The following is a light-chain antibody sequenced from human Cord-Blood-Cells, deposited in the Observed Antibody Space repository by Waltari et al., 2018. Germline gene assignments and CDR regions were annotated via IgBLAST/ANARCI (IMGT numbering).Light chain of an antibody. Sequence: EIVLTQSPATLSLSPGERATLSYRASQSVSSYLAWYQQKPGQAPRLLIYDASNRATCSPARFRGSGSGTDFTLTISSIEPEDFAVYYCQQRSNWPRLTFGGGTKVEIK. J-gene: IGKJ4*01. CDR3: QQRSNWPRLT. V-gene: IGKV3-11*01. CDR2: DAS. CDR1: QSVSSY.